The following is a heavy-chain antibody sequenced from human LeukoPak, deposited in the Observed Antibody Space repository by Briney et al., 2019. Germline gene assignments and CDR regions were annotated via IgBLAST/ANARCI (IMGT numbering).Heavy chain of an antibody. Sequence: GGSLRLSCAASGFTFTTSWMHWFRQAPGKGLVWVSRIESDGTSTTYADSVKGRFTISRDNAKNTLYLQMNSLRAEDTAVYYCARGQYSSTWYRGAFDVWGQGTMVSVSS. CDR1: GFTFTTSW. J-gene: IGHJ3*01. CDR2: IESDGTST. V-gene: IGHV3-74*01. CDR3: ARGQYSSTWYRGAFDV. D-gene: IGHD6-13*01.